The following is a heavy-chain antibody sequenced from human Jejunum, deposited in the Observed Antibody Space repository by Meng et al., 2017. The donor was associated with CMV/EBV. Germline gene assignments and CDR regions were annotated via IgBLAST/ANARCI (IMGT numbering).Heavy chain of an antibody. CDR2: ISYDGNNR. D-gene: IGHD4-11*01. Sequence: LVQSGGTVAPPVKSLPLSCAASGFVCGNFAMHWVRQAPGKGLEWLEIISYDGNNRYADFVKGRFTISRDNSKNTLFLQMNTLRADDMGVYYCAREGPDYMSSYFDNWGQGTLVTVSS. CDR1: GFVCGNFA. CDR3: AREGPDYMSSYFDN. V-gene: IGHV3-30*03. J-gene: IGHJ4*02.